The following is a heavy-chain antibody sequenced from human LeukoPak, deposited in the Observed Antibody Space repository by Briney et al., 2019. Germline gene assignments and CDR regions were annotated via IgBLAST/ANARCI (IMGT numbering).Heavy chain of an antibody. CDR1: GYTFTSYY. J-gene: IGHJ6*02. CDR3: ARETGMTPPNYYYYGMDV. V-gene: IGHV1-46*01. D-gene: IGHD1-14*01. Sequence: ASVKVSCKASGYTFTSYYVHWVRQATGQGLEWMGIINPSGGSTTYAQKFQGRVTMTRDTSTSTVYMELSSLRSGDTAVYYCARETGMTPPNYYYYGMDVWGQGTTVTVSS. CDR2: INPSGGST.